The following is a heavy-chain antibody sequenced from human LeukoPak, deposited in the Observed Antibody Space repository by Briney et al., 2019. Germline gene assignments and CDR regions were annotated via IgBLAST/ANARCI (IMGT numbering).Heavy chain of an antibody. J-gene: IGHJ4*02. CDR3: ARDLSGGTTRRRFDY. CDR2: ISAYNGNT. V-gene: IGHV1-18*01. CDR1: GYTFTSYG. D-gene: IGHD1-26*01. Sequence: ASVKVSCKASGYTFTSYGISWVRQAPGQGLEWMGWISAYNGNTNYAQKLQGRVTMTTDTSTSTAYMELRSLRSDDTAVYYCARDLSGGTTRRRFDYWGQGTLVTVSS.